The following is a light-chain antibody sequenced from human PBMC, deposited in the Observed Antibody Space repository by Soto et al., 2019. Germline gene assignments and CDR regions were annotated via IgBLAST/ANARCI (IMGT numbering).Light chain of an antibody. V-gene: IGKV3-20*01. CDR2: GAS. CDR3: HQYGSSSWT. J-gene: IGKJ1*01. Sequence: EIGLTQSPGTLSLSPGERATLSCRASQSVSSSYLAWYQQKPGQAPRLLIYGASSRATGIPDRFSGSGSGTDFTLTISRLEPEDFAVYYCHQYGSSSWTFGQGTKV. CDR1: QSVSSSY.